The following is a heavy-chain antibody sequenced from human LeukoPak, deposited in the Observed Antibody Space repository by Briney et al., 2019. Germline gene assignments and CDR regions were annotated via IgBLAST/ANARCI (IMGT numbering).Heavy chain of an antibody. J-gene: IGHJ1*01. CDR2: ISSSSSYI. D-gene: IGHD6-13*01. CDR3: ARDSEQQLVRGEYFQH. Sequence: GGSLRLSCAASGFTFSSYSMNWVRQAPGKGLEWVSSISSSSSYIYYADSVKGRFTISRDNAKNSLYLQMNSLRAEDTAVYYCARDSEQQLVRGEYFQHWGQGTLVTVSS. CDR1: GFTFSSYS. V-gene: IGHV3-21*01.